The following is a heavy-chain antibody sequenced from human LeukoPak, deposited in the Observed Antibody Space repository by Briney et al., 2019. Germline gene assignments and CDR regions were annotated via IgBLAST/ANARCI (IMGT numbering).Heavy chain of an antibody. Sequence: GGSLRLSCETSGFTFSSYDMHWVRQAPGKGLEWVAFIHYDGTNGMYADSAKGRFTISRDNSKNTLHFQMNSLRAEDTAIYYCVRYRWVDYWGRGTLVSVSS. CDR2: IHYDGTNG. D-gene: IGHD3-16*02. CDR1: GFTFSSYD. V-gene: IGHV3-30*02. CDR3: VRYRWVDY. J-gene: IGHJ4*02.